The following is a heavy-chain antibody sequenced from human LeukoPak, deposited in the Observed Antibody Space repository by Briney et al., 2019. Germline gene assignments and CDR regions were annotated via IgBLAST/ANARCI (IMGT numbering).Heavy chain of an antibody. J-gene: IGHJ4*02. Sequence: GGSLRLSCSASGFTFSSYTVHWVRQAPGKGLEFVSAITSTGGNTYYADSVTGRFTLSRDNSKDTLYLQMSSLRAEDTAVYYCVIVRGYFDSSGTDYWGQGTLVTVSS. CDR1: GFTFSSYT. CDR2: ITSTGGNT. V-gene: IGHV3-64D*06. D-gene: IGHD3-9*01. CDR3: VIVRGYFDSSGTDY.